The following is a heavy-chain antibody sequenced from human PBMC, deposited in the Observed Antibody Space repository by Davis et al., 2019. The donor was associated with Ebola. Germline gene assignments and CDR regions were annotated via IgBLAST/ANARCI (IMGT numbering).Heavy chain of an antibody. CDR1: GFTFSSYW. V-gene: IGHV3-74*01. D-gene: IGHD6-19*01. CDR2: IKSDGSTI. J-gene: IGHJ4*02. CDR3: AKDRSSGWYDPTDY. Sequence: HTGGSLRLSCTASGFTFSSYWMHWVRQAPGKGLVWVSRIKSDGSTISYADSVKGRFTISRDNAKNTLYLQMNSLRAEDTAVYYCAKDRSSGWYDPTDYWGQGTLVTVSS.